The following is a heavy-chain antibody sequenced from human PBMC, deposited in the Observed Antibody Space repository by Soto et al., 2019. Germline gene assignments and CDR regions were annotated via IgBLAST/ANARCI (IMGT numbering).Heavy chain of an antibody. CDR3: ARDLGDYGFYYYMDV. D-gene: IGHD4-17*01. Sequence: GGSLRLSCAASGFTFDDYGMSWVRQAPGKGLEWVSGINWNGGSTGYADSVKGRFTISRDNAKNSLYLQMNSLRAEDTALYHCARDLGDYGFYYYMDVWGKGTTVTVSS. CDR2: INWNGGST. J-gene: IGHJ6*03. CDR1: GFTFDDYG. V-gene: IGHV3-20*01.